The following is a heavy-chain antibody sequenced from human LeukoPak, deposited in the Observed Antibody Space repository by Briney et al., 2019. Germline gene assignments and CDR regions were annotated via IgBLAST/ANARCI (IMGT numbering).Heavy chain of an antibody. J-gene: IGHJ4*02. CDR2: IYYSGST. CDR1: GGSISSSSHY. V-gene: IGHV4-39*01. Sequence: SETLSLTCTVSGGSISSSSHYWGWIRQPPGKGLEWIGSIYYSGSTYYNSSLKSRVTISGDTSKHQISLKLSSVTAADTAVYYCARQHPSGRGSGLDYWGQGTLAIVSS. CDR3: ARQHPSGRGSGLDY. D-gene: IGHD2-15*01.